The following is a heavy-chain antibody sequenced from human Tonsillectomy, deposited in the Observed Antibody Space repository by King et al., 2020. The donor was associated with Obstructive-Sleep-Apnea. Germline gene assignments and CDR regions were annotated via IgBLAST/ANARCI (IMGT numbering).Heavy chain of an antibody. V-gene: IGHV4-39*07. CDR1: GGSISSSSYY. Sequence: PLQESGPGLVKPSETLSLTCTVSGGSISSSSYYWGWIRQPPGKGLEWIGSIYYSGSTYYNPSLKSRVTISVDTSKNQFSLKLSSVTAADTAVYYCAREFYDFWSGYSLVYGMDVWGQGTTVTVSS. CDR3: AREFYDFWSGYSLVYGMDV. D-gene: IGHD3-3*01. CDR2: IYYSGST. J-gene: IGHJ6*02.